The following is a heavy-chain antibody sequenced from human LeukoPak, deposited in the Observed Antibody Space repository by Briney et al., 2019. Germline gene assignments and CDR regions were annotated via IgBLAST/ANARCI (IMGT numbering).Heavy chain of an antibody. CDR2: ISGSGGST. V-gene: IGHV3-23*01. J-gene: IGHJ4*02. CDR1: GFTFSSYA. Sequence: GGSLRPSCAASGFTFSSYAMSWVRQAPGKGLEWVSAISGSGGSTYYADSVKGRFTISRDNSKNTLYLQMNSLRAEDTAVYYCAKDREMIRYFDWLQPFDYWDQGTLVTVSS. D-gene: IGHD3-9*01. CDR3: AKDREMIRYFDWLQPFDY.